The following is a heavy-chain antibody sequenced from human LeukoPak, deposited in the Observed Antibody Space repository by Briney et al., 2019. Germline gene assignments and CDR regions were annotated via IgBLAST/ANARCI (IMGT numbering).Heavy chain of an antibody. V-gene: IGHV1-69*04. D-gene: IGHD2-21*02. CDR1: GGTFSSYA. Sequence: SVKVSCNASGGTFSSYAISWVRQAPGKGPEWMGRIIPIFGIANYAQKFQGRVTITADKPTSTASMELSSLRSEDTAVYYCARGGVVVTAFYFDYWGQGTLVTGSS. CDR3: ARGGVVVTAFYFDY. J-gene: IGHJ4*02. CDR2: IIPIFGIA.